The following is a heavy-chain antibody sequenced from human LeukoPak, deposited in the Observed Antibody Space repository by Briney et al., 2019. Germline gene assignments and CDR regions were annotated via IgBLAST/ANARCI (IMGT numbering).Heavy chain of an antibody. CDR2: IYTSGST. D-gene: IGHD3-9*01. V-gene: IGHV4-4*07. Sequence: SETLSLTCTVSGGSISSYYWSWIRQPAGKGLEWIGRIYTSGSTNYNPSLKSRVTMSVDTSKNQFSLKLSSVTAADTAVYYCAREKTYYDILATGEFDPWGQGTLVTVSS. CDR1: GGSISSYY. J-gene: IGHJ5*02. CDR3: AREKTYYDILATGEFDP.